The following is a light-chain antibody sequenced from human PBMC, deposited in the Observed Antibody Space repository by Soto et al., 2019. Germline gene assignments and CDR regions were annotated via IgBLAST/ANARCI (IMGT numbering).Light chain of an antibody. Sequence: VTITCRASPGIDTYLAWFQQKQGKAPKTLIYAASSLHSGVPSRFSGSGFGTDFTLTISSLQPEDFATYYCQHYNGYPQTFGQGTLLEI. J-gene: IGKJ5*01. V-gene: IGKV1-16*01. CDR3: QHYNGYPQT. CDR2: AAS. CDR1: PGIDTY.